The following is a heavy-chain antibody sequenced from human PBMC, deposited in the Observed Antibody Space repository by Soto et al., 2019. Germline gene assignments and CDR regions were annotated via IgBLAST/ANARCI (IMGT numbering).Heavy chain of an antibody. J-gene: IGHJ4*02. CDR3: ARGDYGTGGYPFPYFAY. D-gene: IGHD2-8*02. V-gene: IGHV1-2*02. CDR2: INPDSGAT. CDR1: GYSFTGYY. Sequence: HEHLVQSGAEVKRPGASLKVSCKASGYSFTGYYIHWVRQAPGQGLEWMGWINPDSGATNYAQNFQGRVTLTSDTSISTASMDLTSLTSDDTAVYYCARGDYGTGGYPFPYFAYWGQGTLVIVSP.